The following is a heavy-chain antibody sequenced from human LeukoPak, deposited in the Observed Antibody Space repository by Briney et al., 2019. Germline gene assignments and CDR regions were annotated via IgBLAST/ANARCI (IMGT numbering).Heavy chain of an antibody. CDR3: ARERNADYRLISDAFDI. CDR2: INPNSGGT. V-gene: IGHV1-2*02. J-gene: IGHJ3*02. D-gene: IGHD4/OR15-4a*01. CDR1: GYTFTGYY. Sequence: GASVKVSCKASGYTFTGYYMHWVRQAPGQGLEWMGWINPNSGGTNYAQKFQGRVTMTRDTSISTAYMELSRLRSDDTAVYYCARERNADYRLISDAFDIWGQGTMVTVSS.